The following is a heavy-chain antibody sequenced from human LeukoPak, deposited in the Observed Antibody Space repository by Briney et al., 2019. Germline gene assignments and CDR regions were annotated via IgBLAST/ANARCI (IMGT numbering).Heavy chain of an antibody. Sequence: ASVKVSYKASGYTFTSYYMHWVRQAPGQGLEWMGIINPSGGSTSYAQKFQGRVTMTRDTSISTAYMELSSLRSEDTAVYFCARGAVGEYCSGGSCYFFDNWGQGTLVTVSS. D-gene: IGHD2-15*01. CDR3: ARGAVGEYCSGGSCYFFDN. J-gene: IGHJ4*02. CDR1: GYTFTSYY. CDR2: INPSGGST. V-gene: IGHV1-46*01.